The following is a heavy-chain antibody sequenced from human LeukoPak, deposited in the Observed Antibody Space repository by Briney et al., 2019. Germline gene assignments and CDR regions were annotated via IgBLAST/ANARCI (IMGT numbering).Heavy chain of an antibody. CDR2: IRSKAYGGTT. Sequence: GGSLRLSCTASGFTFGDYAMSWVRQAPGKGLEWVGFIRSKAYGGTTEYAASVKVRFTISRDDSKSIAYLQMNSLKTEDTAVYYCTRTKNYYYYYMDVWGKGTTVTVSS. D-gene: IGHD2-8*01. V-gene: IGHV3-49*04. J-gene: IGHJ6*03. CDR1: GFTFGDYA. CDR3: TRTKNYYYYYMDV.